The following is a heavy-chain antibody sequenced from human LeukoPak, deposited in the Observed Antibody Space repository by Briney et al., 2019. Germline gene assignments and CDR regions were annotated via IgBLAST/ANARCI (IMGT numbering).Heavy chain of an antibody. CDR1: GASISSYY. D-gene: IGHD1-26*01. J-gene: IGHJ3*02. CDR3: ARGGSIVGATPHDTFDI. Sequence: SETLSLTCTVSGASISSYYWSWIRQPPGKGLEWIGYMYYGGSTNYNPSLKSRVTTSVDTSKNQFSLKLSSVTAADTAVYYCARGGSIVGATPHDTFDIWGQGTMVTVSP. V-gene: IGHV4-59*01. CDR2: MYYGGST.